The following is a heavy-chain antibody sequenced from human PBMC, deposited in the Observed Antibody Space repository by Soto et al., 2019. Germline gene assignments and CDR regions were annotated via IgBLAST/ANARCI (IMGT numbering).Heavy chain of an antibody. CDR2: ISSSSIYT. J-gene: IGHJ6*03. Sequence: EVQLVESGGGLVKPGGSLRLPCVVSGFTFSSYSMNWVRQAPGKGLEWVSSISSSSIYTYYADSVKGRFTISRDNAKNSVYLQMNSLRAEDTAVYYCARDFKESQYYYYCMDVWGKGTTVTVSS. CDR1: GFTFSSYS. D-gene: IGHD3-10*01. V-gene: IGHV3-21*06. CDR3: ARDFKESQYYYYCMDV.